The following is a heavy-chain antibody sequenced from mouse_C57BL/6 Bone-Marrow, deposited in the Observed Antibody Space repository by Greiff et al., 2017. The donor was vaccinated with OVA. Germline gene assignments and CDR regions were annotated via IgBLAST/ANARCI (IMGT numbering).Heavy chain of an antibody. CDR2: IDPSDSYT. V-gene: IGHV1-69*01. D-gene: IGHD1-1*01. Sequence: QVQLQQPGAELVMPGASVKLSCKASGYTFTSYWMHWVKQRPGQGLEWIGEIDPSDSYTNYNQKFKGKSTLTVDKSSSTAYMQLSSLTSEDSAVYYGASGRDYYGSRGYFDYWGQGTTLTVSS. J-gene: IGHJ2*01. CDR3: ASGRDYYGSRGYFDY. CDR1: GYTFTSYW.